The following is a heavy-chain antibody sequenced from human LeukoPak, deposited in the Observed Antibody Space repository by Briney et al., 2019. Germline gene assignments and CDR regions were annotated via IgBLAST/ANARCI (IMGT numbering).Heavy chain of an antibody. V-gene: IGHV4-59*08. J-gene: IGHJ4*02. Sequence: SETLSLTCTVSGGSISSYYWSWIRQPPGKGLEWVGSIYHSGSTYYNPSLRSRLIISVDTSKIQFSLRLSSVTASDTAVYYCARRSFYSSSSGFAYWGQGTLVTVSS. D-gene: IGHD6-6*01. CDR1: GGSISSYY. CDR2: IYHSGST. CDR3: ARRSFYSSSSGFAY.